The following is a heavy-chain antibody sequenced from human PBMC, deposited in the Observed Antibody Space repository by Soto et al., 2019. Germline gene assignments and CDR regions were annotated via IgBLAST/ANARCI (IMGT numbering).Heavy chain of an antibody. D-gene: IGHD6-6*01. Sequence: QVQLQESGPGLVKPSQTLSLTCTVSGGSISSGDYYWSWIRQPPGKGLGWIGYIYYSGSTYYNPSLKRRFTISVDTSKNQFSLKLSSVTAADTAVYYCAVSIGARYFDYWGQGTLVTVSS. CDR1: GGSISSGDYY. J-gene: IGHJ4*02. V-gene: IGHV4-30-4*01. CDR3: AVSIGARYFDY. CDR2: IYYSGST.